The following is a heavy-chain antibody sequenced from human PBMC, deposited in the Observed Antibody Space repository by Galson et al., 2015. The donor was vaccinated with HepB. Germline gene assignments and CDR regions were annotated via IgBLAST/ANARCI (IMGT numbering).Heavy chain of an antibody. CDR3: ARVAAGYCSSTSCAYYYGMDV. CDR2: ISGDGSTK. Sequence: SLRLSCAASGFTFRSYSMCWVRQAPGKGLEWVSYISGDGSTKFYADSVKGRYTMSRDNGKDSLFLQMNSLRAEDTAVYYYARVAAGYCSSTSCAYYYGMDVWGQGTTVTVSS. D-gene: IGHD2-2*01. V-gene: IGHV3-48*01. J-gene: IGHJ6*02. CDR1: GFTFRSYS.